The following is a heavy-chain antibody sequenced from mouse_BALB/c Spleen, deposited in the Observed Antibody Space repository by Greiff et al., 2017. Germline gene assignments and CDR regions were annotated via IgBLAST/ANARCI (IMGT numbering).Heavy chain of an antibody. J-gene: IGHJ2*01. V-gene: IGHV5-6*01. CDR2: ISSGGSYT. CDR3: ARHGGSSYYFDY. D-gene: IGHD1-1*01. Sequence: EVKVVESGGDLVKPGGSLKLSCAASGFTFSSYGMSWVRQTPDKRLEWVATISSGGSYTYYPDSVKWRFTVSRDNAKNTRYLQMSSLKSEDTAMYYCARHGGSSYYFDYWGQGTTLTVSS. CDR1: GFTFSSYG.